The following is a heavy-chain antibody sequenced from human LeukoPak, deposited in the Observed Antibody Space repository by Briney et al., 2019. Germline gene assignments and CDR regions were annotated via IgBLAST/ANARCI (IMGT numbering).Heavy chain of an antibody. CDR3: ARHFEPQYSYGYDYYYMDV. V-gene: IGHV4-34*01. CDR1: GGSFSGYY. Sequence: PSETLSLTCAVYGGSFSGYYWSWIRQPPGKGLEWIGEINHSGSTNYNPSLKSRVTISVDTSKNQFSLKLSSVTAADTAVYYCARHFEPQYSYGYDYYYMDVWGKGTTVTVSS. J-gene: IGHJ6*03. D-gene: IGHD5-18*01. CDR2: INHSGST.